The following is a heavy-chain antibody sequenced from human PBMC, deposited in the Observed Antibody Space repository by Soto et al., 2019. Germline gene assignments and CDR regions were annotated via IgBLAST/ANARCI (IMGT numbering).Heavy chain of an antibody. CDR2: IWYDGSNK. Sequence: QVQLVESGGGVVQPGRSLRLSCAASGFTFSSYGMHWVRQAPGKGLEWVAVIWYDGSNKYYADSVKGRFTISRDNSKNTLYLQMNSLRAEDTAVYYCARAPQRDGYYYYGMDVWGQGTTVTVSS. CDR3: ARAPQRDGYYYYGMDV. J-gene: IGHJ6*02. V-gene: IGHV3-33*01. CDR1: GFTFSSYG.